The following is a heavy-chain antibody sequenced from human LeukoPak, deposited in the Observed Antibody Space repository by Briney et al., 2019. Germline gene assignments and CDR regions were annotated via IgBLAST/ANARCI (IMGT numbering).Heavy chain of an antibody. CDR3: ARDRGGVAVAGTWDY. Sequence: PGGSLRLSCAASGFTFSSYWMSWVRQAPGKGLEWVANIKQDGSEKYYVDSVKGRFTISRDNAKNSLYLQMNSLRAEDTAVYYCARDRGGVAVAGTWDYWGQGTLVTVSS. V-gene: IGHV3-7*01. D-gene: IGHD6-19*01. CDR2: IKQDGSEK. J-gene: IGHJ4*02. CDR1: GFTFSSYW.